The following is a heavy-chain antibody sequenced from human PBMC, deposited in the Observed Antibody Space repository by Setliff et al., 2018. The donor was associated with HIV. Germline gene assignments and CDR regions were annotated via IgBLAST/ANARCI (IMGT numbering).Heavy chain of an antibody. J-gene: IGHJ4*02. CDR1: GASISSYY. CDR2: IYSSGST. Sequence: PSETLSLTCTVSGASISSYYWSWIRQPPGKGLEWIGYIYSSGSTNYNPSLKSRVTISVDTSKNQFSLKLSSVTAADTAVYYCARTLGTIWGYDSWGQGTLVTVSS. D-gene: IGHD3-9*01. V-gene: IGHV4-59*01. CDR3: ARTLGTIWGYDS.